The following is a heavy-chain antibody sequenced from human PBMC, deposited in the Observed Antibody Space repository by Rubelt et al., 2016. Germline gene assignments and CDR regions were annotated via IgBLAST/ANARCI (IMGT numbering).Heavy chain of an antibody. J-gene: IGHJ5*02. CDR2: INHSGST. CDR3: ARGGRYYGSGSYQRHNWFDP. CDR1: GGSFSGYY. Sequence: QVQLQQWGAGLLKPSETLSLTCAVYGGSFSGYYWSWIRQPPGKGLEWIGEINHSGSTNYNPSLKGRVTISVEPSKNQFALKLSSATAADTAVYYCARGGRYYGSGSYQRHNWFDPWGQGTLVTVSS. V-gene: IGHV4-34*01. D-gene: IGHD3-10*01.